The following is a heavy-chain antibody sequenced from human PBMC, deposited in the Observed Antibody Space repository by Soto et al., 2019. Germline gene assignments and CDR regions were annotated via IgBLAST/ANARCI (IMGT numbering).Heavy chain of an antibody. CDR2: INVGSGIT. D-gene: IGHD3-3*01. J-gene: IGHJ6*02. CDR1: GYTFNSYA. Sequence: GASVKVSCKTSGYTFNSYAMHWVRQAPGQGLEWMGWINVGSGITKYSQKLQGRVTITRDTSTSTVYMELSSLRSEDTAVYYCAKETSIFGGGMDVWGQGTTVTVSS. V-gene: IGHV1-3*01. CDR3: AKETSIFGGGMDV.